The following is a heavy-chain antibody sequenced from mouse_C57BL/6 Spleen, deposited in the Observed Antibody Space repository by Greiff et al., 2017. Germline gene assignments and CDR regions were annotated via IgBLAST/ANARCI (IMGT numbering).Heavy chain of an antibody. D-gene: IGHD1-3*01. V-gene: IGHV5-4*03. J-gene: IGHJ4*01. CDR2: ISDGGSYT. Sequence: EVMLVESGGGLVKPGGSLKLSCAASGFTFSSYAMSWVRQTPEKRLEWVATISDGGSYTYYPDNVKGRFTISRDNAKNNLYLQMSHLKSEDTAMYYCARSGKGDAMDYWGQGTSVTVSS. CDR3: ARSGKGDAMDY. CDR1: GFTFSSYA.